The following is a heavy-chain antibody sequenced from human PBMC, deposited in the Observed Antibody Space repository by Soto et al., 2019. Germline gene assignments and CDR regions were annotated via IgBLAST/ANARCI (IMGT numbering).Heavy chain of an antibody. CDR2: IIPIFGTA. V-gene: IGHV1-69*13. Sequence: SVRVSCKASGCTFSSYAISWVRQAPGQGLEWMGGIIPIFGTANYAQKFQGRVTITADESTSTAYMELSSLRSEDTAVYYCARASAPEYSSSYRRGMEVWGQGTTVSVSS. J-gene: IGHJ6*01. CDR3: ARASAPEYSSSYRRGMEV. CDR1: GCTFSSYA. D-gene: IGHD6-6*01.